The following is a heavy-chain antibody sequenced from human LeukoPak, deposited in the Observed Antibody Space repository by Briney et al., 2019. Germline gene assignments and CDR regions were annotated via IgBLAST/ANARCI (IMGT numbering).Heavy chain of an antibody. CDR3: ATDGGPRTFDL. V-gene: IGHV1-24*01. CDR1: GYTFTSYG. CDR2: FDPEDGET. Sequence: ASVKVSCKASGYTFTSYGISWVRQAPGQGLEWMGGFDPEDGETIYAQKFQGRVTMTEDTSTDTAYMELSSLRSEDTAVYYCATDGGPRTFDLWGRGTLVTVSS. D-gene: IGHD3-16*01. J-gene: IGHJ2*01.